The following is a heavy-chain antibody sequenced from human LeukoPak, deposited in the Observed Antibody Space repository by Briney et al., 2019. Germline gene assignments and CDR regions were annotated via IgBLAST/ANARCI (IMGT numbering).Heavy chain of an antibody. CDR1: GFTFSSYG. D-gene: IGHD2-2*01. CDR3: ARSSPARAPFDY. J-gene: IGHJ4*02. CDR2: ISYDGSNK. V-gene: IGHV3-30*03. Sequence: GGSLRLSCAASGFTFSSYGMHWVRQAPGKGLEWVAVISYDGSNKYYADSAKGRFTISRDNSKNTLYLQMNSLRAEDTAVYYCARSSPARAPFDYWGQGTLVTVSS.